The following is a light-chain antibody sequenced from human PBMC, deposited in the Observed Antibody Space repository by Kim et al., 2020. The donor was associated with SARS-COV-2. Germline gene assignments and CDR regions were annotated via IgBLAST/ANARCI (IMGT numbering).Light chain of an antibody. V-gene: IGKV1D-16*01. CDR2: AAS. Sequence: DIKMTQSPSSLSASVGDRVTITCRASQGVSSWLAWYQQKPEKAPKSLIYAASNLQSGVPSRFSGSGSGTDFTLTIRSLQPEDSATYYCQQYKSYPRTFGQGTKVDIK. J-gene: IGKJ1*01. CDR1: QGVSSW. CDR3: QQYKSYPRT.